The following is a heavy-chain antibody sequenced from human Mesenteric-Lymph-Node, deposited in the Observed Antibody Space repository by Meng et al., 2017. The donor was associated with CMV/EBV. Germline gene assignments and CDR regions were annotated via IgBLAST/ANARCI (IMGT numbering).Heavy chain of an antibody. V-gene: IGHV1-69*05. CDR1: GATFSSYA. D-gene: IGHD6-19*01. CDR2: IVPVFGTA. J-gene: IGHJ4*02. Sequence: ASGATFSSYAISWVRQAPGQGFEWMGGIVPVFGTADYAQKFQDRVTITMDEFTTTTYMELSSLTSEDTAVYYCARGADVAMADPSDHWGQGTLVTVSS. CDR3: ARGADVAMADPSDH.